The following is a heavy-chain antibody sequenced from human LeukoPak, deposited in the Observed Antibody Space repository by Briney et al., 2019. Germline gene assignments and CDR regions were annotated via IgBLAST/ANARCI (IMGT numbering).Heavy chain of an antibody. D-gene: IGHD2-2*01. CDR3: ARDGCSSTCCYFGHAFDI. J-gene: IGHJ3*02. CDR2: IYYSGST. V-gene: IGHV4-30-4*08. CDR1: GGSISSGDYY. Sequence: SQTLSLTCTVSGGSISSGDYYWSWIRQPPGKGLEWIGYIYYSGSTYYNPSLKSRVTISVDTSKNQFSLKLSSVTAADTAVYYCARDGCSSTCCYFGHAFDIWGQGTMVTVSS.